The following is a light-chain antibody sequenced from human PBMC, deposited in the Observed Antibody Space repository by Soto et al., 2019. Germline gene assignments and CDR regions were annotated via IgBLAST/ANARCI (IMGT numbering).Light chain of an antibody. CDR1: QSVSSY. J-gene: IGKJ3*01. CDR2: DAS. Sequence: EIVLTQSPATLSLSPGERATLSCRASQSVSSYLAWYQQKPGQAPRLLIYDASNRATGIPARFSGSGSGTDFTLTISSLEPEDFEVYYCQQRSNWPTLFTFGPGTKVDIK. V-gene: IGKV3-11*01. CDR3: QQRSNWPTLFT.